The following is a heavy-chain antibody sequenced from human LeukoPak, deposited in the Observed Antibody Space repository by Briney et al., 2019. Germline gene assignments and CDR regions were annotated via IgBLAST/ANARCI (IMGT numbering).Heavy chain of an antibody. CDR2: FDPEDGET. CDR1: GYTLTELS. V-gene: IGHV1-24*01. Sequence: ASVKVSCKVSGYTLTELSMHWVRQAPGKGLEWMGGFDPEDGETIYAQRFQGRVTMTEDTSTDTAYMELSSLRSEDTAVYYCVTVGRQRSGSLNYYSRDDAFDIWGQGTMVTVSS. J-gene: IGHJ3*02. D-gene: IGHD3-22*01. CDR3: VTVGRQRSGSLNYYSRDDAFDI.